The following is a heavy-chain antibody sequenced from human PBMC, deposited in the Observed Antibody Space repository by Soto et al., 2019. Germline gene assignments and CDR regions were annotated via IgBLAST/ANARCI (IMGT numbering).Heavy chain of an antibody. CDR2: ISAYNGNT. CDR1: GYTFTSYG. V-gene: IGHV1-18*01. J-gene: IGHJ4*02. D-gene: IGHD3-9*01. CDR3: ARDSSSLRYFDWLTPFDY. Sequence: AASVKVSCKASGYTFTSYGISWVRQAPGQGLEWMGWISAYNGNTNYAQKLQGRVTMTTDTSTSTAYMELRSLRSDDTAVYYCARDSSSLRYFDWLTPFDYWGQGTLVTVSS.